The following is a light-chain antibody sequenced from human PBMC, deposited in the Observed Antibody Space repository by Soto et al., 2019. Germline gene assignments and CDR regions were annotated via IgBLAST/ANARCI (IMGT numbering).Light chain of an antibody. J-gene: IGKJ2*01. CDR3: QQYNSYSPYT. CDR2: DAS. CDR1: QSITNR. Sequence: DIQMTQSPSTLSASVGDRVTITCRASQSITNRLAWYQQKPGKAPKVLIYDASSLESGVPSRFSGSGSGTEFTLTISSLQPDDFATYYCQQYNSYSPYTFGQGTKVDIK. V-gene: IGKV1-5*01.